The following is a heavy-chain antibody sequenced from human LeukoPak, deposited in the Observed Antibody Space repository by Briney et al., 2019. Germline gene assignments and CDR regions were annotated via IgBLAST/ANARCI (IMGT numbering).Heavy chain of an antibody. V-gene: IGHV1-18*01. D-gene: IGHD5-12*01. CDR1: GYTFTSYA. Sequence: ASVKVSCKSSGYTFTSYAISWVRQAPGQGLEWMGWISAYNGNTNYAQKFQGRLTLTADTSTSTAYMEVTSLRSDDTAVYYCARDVAVATSLEWFDPWGQGTLITVSS. J-gene: IGHJ5*02. CDR3: ARDVAVATSLEWFDP. CDR2: ISAYNGNT.